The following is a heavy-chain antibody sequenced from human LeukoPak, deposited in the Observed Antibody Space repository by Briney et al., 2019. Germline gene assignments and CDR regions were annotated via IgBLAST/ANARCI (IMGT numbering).Heavy chain of an antibody. D-gene: IGHD3-22*01. CDR3: ARVARDRGDAFDI. CDR1: GGSISSGSYY. Sequence: SETLSLTCTVSGGSISSGSYYWSWIRQPAGKGLEWIGRIYTSGSTNYNPSLKSRVTISVDTSKNQFSLKLSSVTAADTAVYYCARVARDRGDAFDIWGQGTMVTVSS. J-gene: IGHJ3*02. CDR2: IYTSGST. V-gene: IGHV4-61*02.